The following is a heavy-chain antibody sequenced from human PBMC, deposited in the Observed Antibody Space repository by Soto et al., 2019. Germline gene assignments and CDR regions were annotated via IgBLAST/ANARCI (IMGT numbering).Heavy chain of an antibody. D-gene: IGHD1-1*01. Sequence: QVQLVESGGGVVQPGKSLRLSCAASGFTFSTYGMVWVRPAPGKGLEWVAAISNDGTNKYYADSVKGRFTISRDNSKNTLDLQMDSLRPDDTATYTCAKAAWTTGMGNTPPHFDIWGQGTVVTFAS. J-gene: IGHJ3*02. V-gene: IGHV3-30*18. CDR1: GFTFSTYG. CDR2: ISNDGTNK. CDR3: AKAAWTTGMGNTPPHFDI.